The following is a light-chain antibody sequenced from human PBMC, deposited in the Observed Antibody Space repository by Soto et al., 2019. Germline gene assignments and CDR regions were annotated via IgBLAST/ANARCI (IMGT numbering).Light chain of an antibody. CDR1: QIVDSSY. CDR2: GAS. V-gene: IGKV3-20*01. CDR3: QQYGKSPGFFA. J-gene: IGKJ3*01. Sequence: EIVLTQSPGTLSLSPGERATLSCRASQIVDSSYLAWYQQKPGQAPRLLIYGASNRVTGIPDKFIGSGSGSDFSLTISRLEPEDSAVYYCQQYGKSPGFFAFGPGTKVDIK.